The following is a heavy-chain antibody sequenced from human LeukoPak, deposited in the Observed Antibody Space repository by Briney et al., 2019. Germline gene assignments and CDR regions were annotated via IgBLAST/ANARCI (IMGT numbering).Heavy chain of an antibody. J-gene: IGHJ5*02. CDR2: IYSDGDT. Sequence: GGSLRLSCAASGFTVSSNYMTWVRQAPGKGLEWVSLIYSDGDTYYADSVKGRFTISRDNSKNTLYLQLNSLTAEDTAVYYCAKATVTWGQGTLVTVSS. D-gene: IGHD4-17*01. V-gene: IGHV3-53*01. CDR3: AKATVT. CDR1: GFTVSSNY.